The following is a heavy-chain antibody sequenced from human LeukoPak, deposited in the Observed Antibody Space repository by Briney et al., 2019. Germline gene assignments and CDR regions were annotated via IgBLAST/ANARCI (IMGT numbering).Heavy chain of an antibody. D-gene: IGHD3-9*01. Sequence: ASVKVSCXASGYTFTSYGISWVRQAPGQGLEWMGWISAYNGNTNYAQKLQGRVTMTTDTSTSTAYMELRSLRSDDTAVYYCAIAPHYDILTGYYKRAYYFDYWGQGTLVTVSS. CDR1: GYTFTSYG. J-gene: IGHJ4*02. CDR2: ISAYNGNT. V-gene: IGHV1-18*01. CDR3: AIAPHYDILTGYYKRAYYFDY.